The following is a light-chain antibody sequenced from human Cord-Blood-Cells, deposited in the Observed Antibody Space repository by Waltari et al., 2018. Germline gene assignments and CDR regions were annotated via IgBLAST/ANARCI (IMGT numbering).Light chain of an antibody. J-gene: IGKJ5*01. CDR2: DAS. CDR1: QRVSSY. CDR3: QQRSNWPPNT. V-gene: IGKV3-11*01. Sequence: EIVLTQSPATLPLSPGETATLSCRASQRVSSYLAWYQQKPGQAPRLLIYDASNRATGIPARFSGSGSGTDFTLTISSLEPEDFAVYYCQQRSNWPPNTFGQGTRLEIK.